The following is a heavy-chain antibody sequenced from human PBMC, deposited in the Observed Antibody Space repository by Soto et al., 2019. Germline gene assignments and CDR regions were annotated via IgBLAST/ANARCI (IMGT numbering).Heavy chain of an antibody. V-gene: IGHV3-48*02. CDR3: ARDMSMAARRWRNYYGMDV. CDR1: GFTFSSYS. CDR2: ISSSSSTI. D-gene: IGHD6-6*01. Sequence: GGSLRLSCAASGFTFSSYSMNWVRQAPGKGLDWVSYISSSSSTIYYADSVKGRFTISRDNAKNSLYLQMNSLRDEDTAVYYCARDMSMAARRWRNYYGMDVWGQGTTVTVSS. J-gene: IGHJ6*02.